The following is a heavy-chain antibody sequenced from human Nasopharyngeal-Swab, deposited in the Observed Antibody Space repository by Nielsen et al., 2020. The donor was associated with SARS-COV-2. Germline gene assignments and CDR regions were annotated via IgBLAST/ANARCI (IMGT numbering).Heavy chain of an antibody. CDR3: VREGDNWEFDS. J-gene: IGHJ4*02. D-gene: IGHD1-26*01. Sequence: ASVTVSCKASGYTFTGFYVNWVRQAPGQGLECLGRINPSNGVTIYAQKFQGRVTITRDTSNSTVDMELSRLRSDDTAVYYCVREGDNWEFDSWGQGTLVTVSS. CDR2: INPSNGVT. V-gene: IGHV1-2*06. CDR1: GYTFTGFY.